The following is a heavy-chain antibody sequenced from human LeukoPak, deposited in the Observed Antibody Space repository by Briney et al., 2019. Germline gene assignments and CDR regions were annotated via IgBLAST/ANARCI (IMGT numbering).Heavy chain of an antibody. J-gene: IGHJ5*02. CDR3: ARTVIAVAANWFDP. CDR1: GLTFSSYS. V-gene: IGHV3-48*02. CDR2: ISSSSSII. D-gene: IGHD6-19*01. Sequence: PGGSLRLSCAASGLTFSSYSMNWVRQAPGKGLEWVSYISSSSSIISYADSVKGRFTISRDNAKNSLYLQMNSLRDEDTAVYYCARTVIAVAANWFDPWGQGILVTVSS.